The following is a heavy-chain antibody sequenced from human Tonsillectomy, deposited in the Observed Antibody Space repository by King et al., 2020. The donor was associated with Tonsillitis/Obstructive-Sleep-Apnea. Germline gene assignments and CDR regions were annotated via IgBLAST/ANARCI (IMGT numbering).Heavy chain of an antibody. CDR2: IYSGSGT. CDR3: ARAPVVPASWYFDL. V-gene: IGHV3-53*01. J-gene: IGHJ2*01. Sequence: VQLVESGGGLIQPGGSLRLSCAASGFTVSSNYMNWVRQAPGKGLEWVSVIYSGSGTFYADSVKGRITISRDNLKNTLYLQMNSLRAEDTAVYYCARAPVVPASWYFDLWGHGTLVTVSS. D-gene: IGHD2-2*01. CDR1: GFTVSSNY.